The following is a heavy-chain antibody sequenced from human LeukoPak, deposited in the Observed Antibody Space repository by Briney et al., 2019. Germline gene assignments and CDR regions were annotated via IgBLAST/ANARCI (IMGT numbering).Heavy chain of an antibody. Sequence: SETLSLTCTVSGGSISSSCYFWGRIRQPPGTGLEWIGSIYYGGSTYYSPSLRSRVTISVDTSKNQFSLNLSSVTAADTAVYYCARHDGRGGATMGALDYWGQGTLVTVSS. J-gene: IGHJ4*02. D-gene: IGHD4/OR15-4a*01. CDR3: ARHDGRGGATMGALDY. V-gene: IGHV4-39*01. CDR1: GGSISSSCYF. CDR2: IYYGGST.